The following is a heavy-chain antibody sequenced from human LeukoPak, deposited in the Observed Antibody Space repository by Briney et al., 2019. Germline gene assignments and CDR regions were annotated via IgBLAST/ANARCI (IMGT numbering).Heavy chain of an antibody. V-gene: IGHV3-21*01. CDR1: GFSFTTYR. Sequence: GGSLRFSCAASGFSFTTYRMHWVRQAPGKGLEWVSSISSSGSLIKYADSLRGRFTISRDNAKNSVYLQMNSLTAEDTAVYYCARMPSYSNYAFYFMDVWGKGTTVTVSS. J-gene: IGHJ6*03. CDR2: ISSSGSLI. D-gene: IGHD4-11*01. CDR3: ARMPSYSNYAFYFMDV.